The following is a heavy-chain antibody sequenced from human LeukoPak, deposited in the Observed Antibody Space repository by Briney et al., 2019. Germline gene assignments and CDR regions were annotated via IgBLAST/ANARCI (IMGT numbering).Heavy chain of an antibody. CDR3: ASGPDSSGWYGDY. V-gene: IGHV3-23*01. CDR2: ISGSGANT. CDR1: GFSFSSFS. D-gene: IGHD6-19*01. Sequence: PGGSLRLSCEASGFSFSSFSMSWVRQAPGKGLEWVSDISGSGANTHYADSVKGRFTISRDNFKNTLYLQMNSLRAEDTAVYYCASGPDSSGWYGDYWGQGTLVTVSS. J-gene: IGHJ4*02.